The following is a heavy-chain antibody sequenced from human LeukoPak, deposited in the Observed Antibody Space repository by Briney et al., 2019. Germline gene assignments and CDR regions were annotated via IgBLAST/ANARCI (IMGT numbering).Heavy chain of an antibody. CDR1: GITLSNYG. CDR2: ISGSGGGT. CDR3: ARSRWSDYYYGMDV. Sequence: GGSLRLSCAVSGITLSNYGMSWVRQAPGKGLEWVAGISGSGGGTKYAGSVKGRFTISRDNPKNTLYLQMNSLRAEDTAVYYCARSRWSDYYYGMDVWGQGTTVTVSS. V-gene: IGHV3-23*01. D-gene: IGHD2-15*01. J-gene: IGHJ6*02.